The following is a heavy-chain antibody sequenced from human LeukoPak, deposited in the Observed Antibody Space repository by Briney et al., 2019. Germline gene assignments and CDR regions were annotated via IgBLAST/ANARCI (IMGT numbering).Heavy chain of an antibody. V-gene: IGHV3-33*01. J-gene: IGHJ5*02. Sequence: GGSLRLSCAASGFTFSSYGMHWVRQAPGKGLEWVAVIWYDGSNKYYADSVKGRFTISRDNSKNTLYLQMNSLRAEDTAVYYCARDYRVLQPKYWFDPWGQGTLVTVSS. CDR2: IWYDGSNK. D-gene: IGHD6-13*01. CDR3: ARDYRVLQPKYWFDP. CDR1: GFTFSSYG.